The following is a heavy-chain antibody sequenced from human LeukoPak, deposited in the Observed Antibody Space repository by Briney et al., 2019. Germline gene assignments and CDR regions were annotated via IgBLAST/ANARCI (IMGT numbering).Heavy chain of an antibody. CDR1: GGTFSSYA. Sequence: ASVKVSCKASGGTFSSYAISWVRQAPGQGLEWMGGIIPIFGTANYAQKFQGRVTTTADESTSTAYMELSSLRSEDTAVYYCARSSYDFWSGYYPYWGQGTLVTVSS. CDR2: IIPIFGTA. D-gene: IGHD3-3*01. J-gene: IGHJ4*02. V-gene: IGHV1-69*13. CDR3: ARSSYDFWSGYYPY.